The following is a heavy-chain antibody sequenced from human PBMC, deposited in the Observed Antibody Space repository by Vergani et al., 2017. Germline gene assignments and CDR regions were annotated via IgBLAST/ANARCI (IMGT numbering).Heavy chain of an antibody. Sequence: EVQLLESGGGLVQPGGSRRLSCAGAGFTFDTYTMAYVRQAPGKGLEWVATISSGVGDIFYADSEEGRITISRDNTKNTLFLQMNSLKNEDTAVYYCTTGWGLYYLHGEYIQYWGRGTLVSVSS. CDR3: TTGWGLYYLHGEYIQY. J-gene: IGHJ1*01. CDR2: ISSGVGDI. CDR1: GFTFDTYT. V-gene: IGHV3-23*01. D-gene: IGHD3-10*01.